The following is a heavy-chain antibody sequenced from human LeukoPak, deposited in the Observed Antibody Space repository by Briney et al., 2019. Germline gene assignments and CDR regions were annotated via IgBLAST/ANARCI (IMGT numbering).Heavy chain of an antibody. Sequence: GGSLRLSCAASGFTVSSYGMNWVRQAPGKGLEWVSSISSSSSYIYYADSVKGRFTISRDNAKNSLYLQMNSLRAEDTAVYYCANLAAAAYPDYWGQGTLVTVSS. CDR2: ISSSSSYI. CDR3: ANLAAAAYPDY. V-gene: IGHV3-21*01. D-gene: IGHD6-13*01. J-gene: IGHJ4*02. CDR1: GFTVSSYG.